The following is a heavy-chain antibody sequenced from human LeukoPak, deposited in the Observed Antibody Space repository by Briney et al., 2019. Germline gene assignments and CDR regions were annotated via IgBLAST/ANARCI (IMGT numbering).Heavy chain of an antibody. CDR2: ISGSGGST. Sequence: PGGSLRLSCAPSGFTFSSYAMSWVRQAPGKGLEWVSAISGSGGSTYYADSVKGQFTISRDKSKNTLYLQMDSLRAEDTAVYYCAKEDDYSNYVDYWGQGTLVTVSS. J-gene: IGHJ4*02. CDR1: GFTFSSYA. D-gene: IGHD4-11*01. V-gene: IGHV3-23*01. CDR3: AKEDDYSNYVDY.